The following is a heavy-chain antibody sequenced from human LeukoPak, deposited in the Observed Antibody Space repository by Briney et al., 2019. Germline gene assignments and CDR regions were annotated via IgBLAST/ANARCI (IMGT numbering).Heavy chain of an antibody. Sequence: SGTLSLTCAVSGGSISSNNWWSWVRQPPGKGLEWIGEIAQSGSTNYNPSLKSRVTISVDTSKSQFSLKLSSVTAADTAVYYCTKDRYDFWSGYLAGAPKFYFDYWGQGTLVTVSS. D-gene: IGHD3-3*01. CDR3: TKDRYDFWSGYLAGAPKFYFDY. CDR1: GGSISSNNW. V-gene: IGHV4-4*02. J-gene: IGHJ4*02. CDR2: IAQSGST.